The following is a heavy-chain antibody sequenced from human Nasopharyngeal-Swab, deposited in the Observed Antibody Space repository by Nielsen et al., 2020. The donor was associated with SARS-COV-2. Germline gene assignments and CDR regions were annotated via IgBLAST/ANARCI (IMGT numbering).Heavy chain of an antibody. CDR2: ISYDGSNK. D-gene: IGHD2-2*01. CDR1: GFTSSSYG. J-gene: IGHJ6*04. Sequence: GGPLRPPCAAFGFTSSSYGMPWVRKAPGKGLEWVAVISYDGSNKYYADSVKGRFTISRDNSKNTLYLQMNSLRAEDTAVYYCAKSIVVVPAAIGAGVPDVWGKGTTVTVSS. V-gene: IGHV3-30*18. CDR3: AKSIVVVPAAIGAGVPDV.